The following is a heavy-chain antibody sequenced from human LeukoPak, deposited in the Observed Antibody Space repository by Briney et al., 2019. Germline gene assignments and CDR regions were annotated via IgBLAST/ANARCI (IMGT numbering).Heavy chain of an antibody. J-gene: IGHJ4*02. CDR1: GFTFSSYA. V-gene: IGHV3-30*04. D-gene: IGHD4-11*01. CDR2: ISYDGSNK. Sequence: GGSLRLSCAASGFTFSSYAMHWVRQAPGKGLEWVAVISYDGSNKYYADSVKGRFTISRDNSKNTLYVQMNSLRAEDTAVYYCAKARTVSAYYFDYWGQGTLVTVSS. CDR3: AKARTVSAYYFDY.